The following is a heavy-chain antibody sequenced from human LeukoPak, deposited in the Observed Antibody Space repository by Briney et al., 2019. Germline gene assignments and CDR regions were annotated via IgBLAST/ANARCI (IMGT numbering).Heavy chain of an antibody. CDR3: ARGYSGYFYY. CDR1: GLTFSSYW. J-gene: IGHJ4*02. V-gene: IGHV3-74*01. D-gene: IGHD5-12*01. Sequence: GGSLTLSCAGSGLTFSSYWMQWVRQAPGKGLVWVSRIDRDGSSTNYADSVKGRFTISRDNAKNTLYLQMNSLRAEDTAEYYCARGYSGYFYYWGQGTLVTVSS. CDR2: IDRDGSST.